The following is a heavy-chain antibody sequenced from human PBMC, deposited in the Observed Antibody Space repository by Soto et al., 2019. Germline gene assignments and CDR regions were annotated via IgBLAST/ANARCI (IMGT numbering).Heavy chain of an antibody. CDR1: GFTFSNYW. J-gene: IGHJ5*02. CDR3: ATYQVWSSSSGPLSNWFDP. V-gene: IGHV3-74*01. CDR2: INPDGSST. D-gene: IGHD6-6*01. Sequence: GSLRLSCAASGFTFSNYWMHWVRQAPGKGLLWVSRINPDGSSTSYADSVKDRFTISRDNAENTLYLQMNILRAEDTAVYYCATYQVWSSSSGPLSNWFDPWGQGTLVTVSS.